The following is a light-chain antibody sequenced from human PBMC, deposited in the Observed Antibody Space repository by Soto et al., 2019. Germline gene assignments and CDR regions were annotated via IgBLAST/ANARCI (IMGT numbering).Light chain of an antibody. CDR1: QSVSSN. CDR3: QQYGSSPPIT. J-gene: IGKJ5*01. CDR2: GAS. Sequence: EIVMTQSPATLSVSPGERATLSCRASQSVSSNLAWYQQKPGQAPRLLIYGASSRATGIPDRFSGSGSGTDITLTISRLEPEDFAVYYCQQYGSSPPITFGQGTRLEIK. V-gene: IGKV3-20*01.